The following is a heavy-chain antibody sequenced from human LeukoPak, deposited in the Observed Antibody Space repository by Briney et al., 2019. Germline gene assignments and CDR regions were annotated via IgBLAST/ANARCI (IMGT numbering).Heavy chain of an antibody. CDR3: ARGGEMKYFQR. D-gene: IGHD5-24*01. Sequence: PGGSLRLSCAASGFTFSSYDMHWVRQATGKGLEWVSAIGTAGDTYYPGSVKGRFTISRENAKNSLYLQMNSLRAGDTAVYYCARGGEMKYFQRWGQGTLVTVSS. J-gene: IGHJ1*01. V-gene: IGHV3-13*01. CDR1: GFTFSSYD. CDR2: IGTAGDT.